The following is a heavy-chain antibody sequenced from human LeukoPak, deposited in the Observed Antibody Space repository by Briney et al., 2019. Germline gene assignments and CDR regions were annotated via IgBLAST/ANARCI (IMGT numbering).Heavy chain of an antibody. CDR1: GFTFNSYA. Sequence: GRSLRLSCAASGFTFNSYAMHWVRQAPGKGLEWVAVISYDGSNKYYADSVKGRFTISRDNSKNTLYLQMNSLRAEDTAVYYCAIDCSSTSCYNWGQGTLVTVSS. V-gene: IGHV3-30-3*01. D-gene: IGHD2-2*01. J-gene: IGHJ4*02. CDR3: AIDCSSTSCYN. CDR2: ISYDGSNK.